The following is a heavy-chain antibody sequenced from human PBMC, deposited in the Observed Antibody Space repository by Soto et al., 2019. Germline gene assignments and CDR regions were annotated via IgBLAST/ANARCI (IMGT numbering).Heavy chain of an antibody. CDR2: ISSSSSYI. Sequence: NPGGSLRLSCAASGFTFSSYSMNWVRQAPGKGLEWVSPISSSSSYIYYADSVKGRFTISRDNAKNSLYLQMNSLRAEDTAVYYCARDGDVDTAMVSVPAKHWGQGTLVTVPS. CDR3: ARDGDVDTAMVSVPAKH. V-gene: IGHV3-21*01. D-gene: IGHD5-18*01. CDR1: GFTFSSYS. J-gene: IGHJ4*02.